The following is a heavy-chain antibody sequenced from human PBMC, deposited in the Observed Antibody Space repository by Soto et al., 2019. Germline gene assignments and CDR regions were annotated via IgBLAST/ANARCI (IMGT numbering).Heavy chain of an antibody. J-gene: IGHJ4*02. V-gene: IGHV6-1*01. CDR3: ARSSMIVVVITGPFDY. D-gene: IGHD3-22*01. CDR2: TYYRSKWYN. CDR1: GDSVSSNSAA. Sequence: SQTLSLTCAISGDSVSSNSAAWNWIRQSPSRGLQWLGRTYYRSKWYNDYAVSVKSRTTINPDTSKNQFSLQLNSVTPEDTAVYYCARSSMIVVVITGPFDYWGQGTLVIVSS.